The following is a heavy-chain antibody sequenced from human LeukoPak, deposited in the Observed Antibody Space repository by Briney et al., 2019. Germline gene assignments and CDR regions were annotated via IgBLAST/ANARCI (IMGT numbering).Heavy chain of an antibody. J-gene: IGHJ4*02. Sequence: GASVKVSCKASGYTFTAYYMHWVRQAPGQGLEWMGWINPNSGDTNYPQRFQGRVTMTSDTSISTAYMELSSLRSDDTAVYYCARDRSAGVGYNHFDYWGQGTLVTVSS. V-gene: IGHV1-2*02. CDR2: INPNSGDT. D-gene: IGHD5-24*01. CDR1: GYTFTAYY. CDR3: ARDRSAGVGYNHFDY.